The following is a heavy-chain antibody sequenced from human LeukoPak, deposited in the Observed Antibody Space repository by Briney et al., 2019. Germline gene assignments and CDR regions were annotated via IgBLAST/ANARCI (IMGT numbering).Heavy chain of an antibody. CDR3: ARGVGPYSSSWSYAFDI. CDR2: IYYSGST. D-gene: IGHD6-13*01. CDR1: GASISSYY. J-gene: IGHJ3*02. Sequence: SETLSLTCTVSGASISSYYWSWIRQPPGKGLEWIGYIYYSGSTNYNPSLKSRVTISVDTSKNQFSLKLSSVTAADTAVYYCARGVGPYSSSWSYAFDIWGQGTMVTVSS. V-gene: IGHV4-59*01.